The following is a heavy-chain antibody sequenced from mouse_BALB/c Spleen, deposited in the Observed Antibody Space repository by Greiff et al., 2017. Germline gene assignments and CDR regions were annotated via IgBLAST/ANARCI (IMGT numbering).Heavy chain of an antibody. Sequence: VQLMESGPGLVAPSQTLSITCTVSGFSFTGYGVNWVRQPPGKGLEWLGMIWGDGSTDYNSALKSRLSISKDNSKSQVFLKMNSLQTDDTARYYSAREGDGRYLDVWGEGTTVTVSS. V-gene: IGHV2-6-7*01. J-gene: IGHJ1*01. D-gene: IGHD1-1*01. CDR1: GFSFTGYG. CDR3: AREGDGRYLDV. CDR2: IWGDGST.